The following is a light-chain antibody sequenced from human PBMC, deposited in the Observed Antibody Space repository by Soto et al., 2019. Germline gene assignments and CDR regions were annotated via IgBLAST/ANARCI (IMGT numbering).Light chain of an antibody. CDR2: EVN. Sequence: QSLLTQPPSASGSPGQSVTISCVGTISDVGGYDYVSWYQQHTGKAPKLIIYEVNKRPSGVPDRFSGSKSGKQASLTVSGLQAEDEGEYYCSSSAGSNNLGVFGTGTKVTV. CDR3: SSSAGSNNLGV. V-gene: IGLV2-8*01. CDR1: ISDVGGYDY. J-gene: IGLJ1*01.